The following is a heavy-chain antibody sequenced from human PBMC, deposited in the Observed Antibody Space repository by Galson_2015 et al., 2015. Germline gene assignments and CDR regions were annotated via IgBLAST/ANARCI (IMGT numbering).Heavy chain of an antibody. CDR1: GYTFTGYY. Sequence: SVKVSCKASGYTFTGYYMHWVRQAPGQGLEWMGWINPNSGGTNYAQRFQGWVTMTRDTSISTAYMELSRLRSDDTAVYYCARDRYEGVTTYAFDIWGQGTMVTVSS. D-gene: IGHD4-17*01. V-gene: IGHV1-2*04. CDR3: ARDRYEGVTTYAFDI. CDR2: INPNSGGT. J-gene: IGHJ3*02.